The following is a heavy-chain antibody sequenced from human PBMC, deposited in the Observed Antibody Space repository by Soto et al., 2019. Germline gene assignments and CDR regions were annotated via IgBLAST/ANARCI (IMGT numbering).Heavy chain of an antibody. CDR1: GFTFSNYA. Sequence: GGSLRLSCAASGFTFSNYAMNWVRQAPGKGLEWVSSISHNGGSTFYADSVKGRLTISRDNSKNTLYLQIHSLRAEDTAVYYCAKDKSAMLVVCTDEWGQGNQVTV. V-gene: IGHV3-23*01. CDR2: ISHNGGST. CDR3: AKDKSAMLVVCTDE. D-gene: IGHD2-15*01. J-gene: IGHJ1*01.